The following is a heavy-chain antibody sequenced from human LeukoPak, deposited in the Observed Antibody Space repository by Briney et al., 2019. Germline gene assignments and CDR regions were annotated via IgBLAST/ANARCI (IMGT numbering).Heavy chain of an antibody. CDR1: GGSISSYY. CDR2: IYFSGST. Sequence: SETLSLTCTVSGGSISSYYWSWIRQPPGKGLEWIGYIYFSGSTNYNPSLKSRVTISVDTSKNQFSLKLSSVTAADTAVYYCARDVGSGWHHFDYWGQGTLVTVSS. J-gene: IGHJ4*02. V-gene: IGHV4-59*01. CDR3: ARDVGSGWHHFDY. D-gene: IGHD6-19*01.